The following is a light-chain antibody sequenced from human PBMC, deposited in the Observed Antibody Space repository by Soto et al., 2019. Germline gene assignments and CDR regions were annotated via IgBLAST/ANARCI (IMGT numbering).Light chain of an antibody. J-gene: IGKJ3*01. CDR3: QQYADQFT. Sequence: DIQMTQSPSPLSASVGDRVTITCQASQDIRNYLNWYQKKPGKAPKLLIYDASSLEAGVPSRFSGSGARTDFTFTISLQQPEYFATYYCQQYADQFTFGPGTEVDVQ. CDR2: DAS. CDR1: QDIRNY. V-gene: IGKV1-33*01.